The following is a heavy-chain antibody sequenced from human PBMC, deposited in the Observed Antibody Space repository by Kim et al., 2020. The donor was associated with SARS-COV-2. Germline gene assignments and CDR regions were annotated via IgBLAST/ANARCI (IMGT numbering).Heavy chain of an antibody. D-gene: IGHD4-17*01. V-gene: IGHV4-34*01. J-gene: IGHJ6*02. CDR3: ARGDYDYYYYGMDV. CDR2: INHSGST. Sequence: SETLSLTCAVYGGSFSGYYWSWIRQPPGKGLEWIGEINHSGSTNYNPSLKSRVTISVDTSKNQFSLKLSSVTAADTAVYYCARGDYDYYYYGMDVWGQGTTVTVSS. CDR1: GGSFSGYY.